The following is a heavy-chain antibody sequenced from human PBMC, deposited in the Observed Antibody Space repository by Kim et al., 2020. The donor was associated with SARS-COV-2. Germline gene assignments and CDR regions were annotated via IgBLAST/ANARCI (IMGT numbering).Heavy chain of an antibody. D-gene: IGHD6-19*01. CDR2: IYYSGST. CDR3: ARDFRQYSSGWSSPFDP. Sequence: SETLSLTCTVSGGSISSGGYYWSWIRQHPGKGLEWIGYIYYSGSTYYNPSLKSRVTISVDTSKNQFYLKLSSVTAADTAVYYCARDFRQYSSGWSSPFDPWGQGTLVTVSS. V-gene: IGHV4-31*03. CDR1: GGSISSGGYY. J-gene: IGHJ5*02.